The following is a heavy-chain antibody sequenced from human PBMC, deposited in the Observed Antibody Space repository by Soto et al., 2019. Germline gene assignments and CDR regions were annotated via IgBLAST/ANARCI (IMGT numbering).Heavy chain of an antibody. Sequence: ASVKVSCKASGYTFTSYGICWVRQAPGQGLEWMGWISAYNGNTNYAQKLQGRVTMTTDTSTSTAYMKLRSLRSDDTAVYYCARAPRRVTIFGVVISGDDAFDIWGQGTMVTVSS. V-gene: IGHV1-18*01. D-gene: IGHD3-3*01. CDR1: GYTFTSYG. J-gene: IGHJ3*02. CDR2: ISAYNGNT. CDR3: ARAPRRVTIFGVVISGDDAFDI.